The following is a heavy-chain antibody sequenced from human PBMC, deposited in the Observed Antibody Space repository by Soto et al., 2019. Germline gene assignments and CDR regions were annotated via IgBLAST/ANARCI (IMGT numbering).Heavy chain of an antibody. D-gene: IGHD3-9*01. CDR3: ARLLTEGATFREDAFDL. J-gene: IGHJ3*01. CDR2: ISTFNGKT. V-gene: IGHV1-18*01. CDR1: RYTFTSHG. Sequence: QVLLVQSSAEVKKPGSSVKVSCTTSRYTFTSHGIAWVRQAPGQGLEWMGWISTFNGKTDYAQKFQGRVTMPADTITRTVHMELRSLRSDDTGVYYCARLLTEGATFREDAFDLWGPGTKGTVSS.